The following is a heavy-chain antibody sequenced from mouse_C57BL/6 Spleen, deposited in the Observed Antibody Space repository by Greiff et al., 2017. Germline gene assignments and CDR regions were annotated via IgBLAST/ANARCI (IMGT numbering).Heavy chain of an antibody. CDR3: ARRAYGSSPHWYFDV. CDR1: GYTFTSYW. J-gene: IGHJ1*03. Sequence: QVQLQQSGAELVMPGASVKLSCKASGYTFTSYWMHWVKQRPGQGLEWIGEIDPSDSYTNYNQKFKGKSTLTVDKSSSTAYMQLSSLTSEDSAVYYCARRAYGSSPHWYFDVWGTGTTVTVSS. D-gene: IGHD1-1*01. V-gene: IGHV1-69*01. CDR2: IDPSDSYT.